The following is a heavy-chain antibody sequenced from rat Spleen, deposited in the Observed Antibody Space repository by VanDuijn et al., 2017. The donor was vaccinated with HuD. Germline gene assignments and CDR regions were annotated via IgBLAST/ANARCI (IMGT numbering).Heavy chain of an antibody. Sequence: EVQLVESGGDLVQPGRSLKVSCAASGFTFSKYGMAWVRQAPTKGLEWVASISTGGGNTYYRDSVKGRFTISRDNAKSTLYLQMDSLRSEDTATYYCARHPHSSYIYPSWFAYWGQGTLVTVSS. CDR3: ARHPHSSYIYPSWFAY. CDR1: GFTFSKYG. J-gene: IGHJ3*01. V-gene: IGHV5S13*01. CDR2: ISTGGGNT. D-gene: IGHD1-2*01.